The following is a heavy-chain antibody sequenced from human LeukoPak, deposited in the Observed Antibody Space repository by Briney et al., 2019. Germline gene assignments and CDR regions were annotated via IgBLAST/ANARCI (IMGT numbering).Heavy chain of an antibody. CDR3: AKDSNWAFDY. CDR2: IRKDGSDK. V-gene: IGHV3-30*02. D-gene: IGHD7-27*01. CDR1: GFTFSRNG. J-gene: IGHJ4*02. Sequence: GGSLRLSCGASGFTFSRNGMHWVRQAPGKGLERVPYIRKDGSDKYYADSVKGRFTISRDSSKNMVYLQMNSLRAEDTAVYYCAKDSNWAFDYWGQGTLVSVSS.